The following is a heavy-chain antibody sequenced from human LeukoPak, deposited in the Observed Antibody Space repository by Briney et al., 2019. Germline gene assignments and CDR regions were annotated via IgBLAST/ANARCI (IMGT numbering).Heavy chain of an antibody. V-gene: IGHV4-34*01. CDR2: INHSGST. CDR3: ARQSPSRCFDP. D-gene: IGHD5-24*01. J-gene: IGHJ5*01. CDR1: GGSFSGYY. Sequence: SETLSLTCAVYGGSFSGYYWSWIRQPPGKGLEWIGEINHSGSTNYNPSLKSRVTMSVDTSKNQFSLKLSSVTAGDTAVYYCARQSPSRCFDPWGQGAQVTVSS.